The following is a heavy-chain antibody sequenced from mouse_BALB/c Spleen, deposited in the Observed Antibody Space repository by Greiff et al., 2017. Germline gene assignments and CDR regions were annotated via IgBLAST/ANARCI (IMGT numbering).Heavy chain of an antibody. V-gene: IGHV14-4*02. CDR3: NARGKLLFAY. CDR2: IDPENGDT. D-gene: IGHD2-1*01. CDR1: GFNIKDYY. J-gene: IGHJ3*01. Sequence: EVKLMESGAELVRSGASVKLSCTASGFNIKDYYMHWVKQRPEQGLEWIGWIDPENGDTEYAPKFQGKATMTADTSSNTAYLQLSSLTSEDTAVYYCNARGKLLFAYWGQGTLVTVSA.